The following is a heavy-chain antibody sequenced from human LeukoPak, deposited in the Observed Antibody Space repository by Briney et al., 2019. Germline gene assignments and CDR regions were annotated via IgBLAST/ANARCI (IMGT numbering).Heavy chain of an antibody. CDR1: GYSISSGYY. CDR2: IYHSGST. V-gene: IGHV4-38-2*01. J-gene: IGHJ3*02. Sequence: SETLSLTCAGSGYSISSGYYWGWIRQPPGQGLEWIGSIYHSGSTYYNPSLKSRVTISVDTSKNQFSLKLSSVTAADTAVYYCARRNAFDIWGQGTMVTVSS. CDR3: ARRNAFDI.